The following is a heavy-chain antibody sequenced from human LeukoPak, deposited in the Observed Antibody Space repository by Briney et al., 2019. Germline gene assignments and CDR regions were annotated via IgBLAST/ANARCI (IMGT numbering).Heavy chain of an antibody. CDR2: IIPILGIA. Sequence: ASVKVSCKASGGTFSSYTISWVRQAPGQGLEWMGRIIPILGIANYAQKFQGRVTITADKSTSTAYMELSSLRSEDTAVYYCARDGQQHPYYYYYGMDVWGQGTTVTVSS. CDR1: GGTFSSYT. D-gene: IGHD5-18*01. CDR3: ARDGQQHPYYYYYGMDV. J-gene: IGHJ6*02. V-gene: IGHV1-69*04.